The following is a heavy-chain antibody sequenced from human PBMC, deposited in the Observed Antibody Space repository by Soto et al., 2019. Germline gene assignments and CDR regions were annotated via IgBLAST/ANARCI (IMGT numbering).Heavy chain of an antibody. CDR1: GFSFCTYN. CDR2: VTNTGETI. Sequence: EVQMVESGGGLVQPWGSLRLSCAGSGFSFCTYNMDWVRQAPGKGLECISYVTNTGETIYYADSVRSRFTISRDNAKNGLLPQTTSLRDEDTAVYYCARDGDRGYDMDVWGQGTTVTVSS. J-gene: IGHJ6*02. CDR3: ARDGDRGYDMDV. V-gene: IGHV3-48*02.